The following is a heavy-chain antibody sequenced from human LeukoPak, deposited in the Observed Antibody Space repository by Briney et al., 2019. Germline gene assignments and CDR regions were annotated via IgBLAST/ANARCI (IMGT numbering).Heavy chain of an antibody. J-gene: IGHJ6*02. V-gene: IGHV3-20*01. Sequence: GGSLSLSCAASGFTLDDYGMSWVRQAPGKGLEWVSGINWNGGSTGYADSVKGRFTISRDNAKNSLYLQMNSLRAEDTALYHCARDPTGYYGSGSSPTGYGMDVWGQGTTVTVSS. CDR3: ARDPTGYYGSGSSPTGYGMDV. CDR2: INWNGGST. CDR1: GFTLDDYG. D-gene: IGHD3-10*01.